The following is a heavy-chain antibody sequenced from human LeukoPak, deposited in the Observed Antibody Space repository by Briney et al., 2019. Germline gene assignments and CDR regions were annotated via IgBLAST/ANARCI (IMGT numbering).Heavy chain of an antibody. V-gene: IGHV3-21*01. CDR2: ISSSSSSI. D-gene: IGHD3-22*01. J-gene: IGHJ4*02. CDR3: ARASKYYYDSSGYPLDY. Sequence: GGSLRLSCAASRFTFSSYSMIWVRQAPGKGLEWVSSISSSSSSIYYADSVKGRFTISRDNAKNSLYLQMNSLRAEDTAVYYCARASKYYYDSSGYPLDYWGQGTLVTVSS. CDR1: RFTFSSYS.